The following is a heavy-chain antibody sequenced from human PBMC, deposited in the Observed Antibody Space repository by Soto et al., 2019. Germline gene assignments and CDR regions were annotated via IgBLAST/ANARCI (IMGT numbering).Heavy chain of an antibody. CDR2: IYHSGST. V-gene: IGHV4-30-2*01. D-gene: IGHD1-1*01. CDR3: ARDQLEGNWFDP. Sequence: QLHLQESGSGRVRPSQTLSLTGAVSGGSFSSGGNSWTWFGQPPGKGLEGIGYIYHSGSTLYNPSLKSRVTISVDKSKNQFSLKLSSVTAADTAVYYCARDQLEGNWFDPWGQGTLVTVSS. CDR1: GGSFSSGGNS. J-gene: IGHJ5*02.